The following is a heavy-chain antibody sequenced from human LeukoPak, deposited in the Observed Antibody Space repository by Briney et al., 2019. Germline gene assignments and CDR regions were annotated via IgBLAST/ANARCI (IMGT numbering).Heavy chain of an antibody. J-gene: IGHJ4*02. CDR1: GFTFSSYS. CDR2: ISSSSSTI. CDR3: AREEYYYGSGSYRQGLDY. Sequence: GGSLRLSCAASGFTFSSYSMNWVRQAPGKGLEWVSYISSSSSTIYYADSVKGRFTISRDNAKNSLYLQMNSLRAEDTAVYYCAREEYYYGSGSYRQGLDYWGQGTLVTVSS. V-gene: IGHV3-48*04. D-gene: IGHD3-10*01.